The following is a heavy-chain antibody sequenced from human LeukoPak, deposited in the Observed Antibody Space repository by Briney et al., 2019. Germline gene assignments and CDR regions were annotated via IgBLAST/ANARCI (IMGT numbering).Heavy chain of an antibody. V-gene: IGHV3-11*04. CDR3: AIQITMIVVVPYFDY. Sequence: PGGSLRPSCAASGLTFSDYYMTWIRQAPGKGLEWVSSISGSGTTTYSADSVRGRFTVSRDNAKNSVFLYMNSLRAEDTAVYYCAIQITMIVVVPYFDYWGQGTLVTVSS. J-gene: IGHJ4*02. CDR1: GLTFSDYY. CDR2: ISGSGTTT. D-gene: IGHD3-22*01.